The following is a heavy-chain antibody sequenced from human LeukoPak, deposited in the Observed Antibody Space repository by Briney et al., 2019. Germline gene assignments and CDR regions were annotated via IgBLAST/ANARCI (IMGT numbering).Heavy chain of an antibody. J-gene: IGHJ3*01. D-gene: IGHD6-25*01. CDR1: GFTFSSYW. CDR3: ARRSAAKDAFDF. V-gene: IGHV3-74*01. Sequence: GGSLRLSCAASGFTFSSYWMHWVRQAPGKGLVWVSRINSDGSSTSYADSVKGRFTISRDNAKNTLYLQMNCLRAEDTAVYYCARRSAAKDAFDFWGQGTMVTVSS. CDR2: INSDGSST.